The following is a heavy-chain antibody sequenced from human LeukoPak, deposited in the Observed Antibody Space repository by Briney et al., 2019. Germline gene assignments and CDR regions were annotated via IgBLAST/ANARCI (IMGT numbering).Heavy chain of an antibody. J-gene: IGHJ4*02. CDR2: ISHDGSVK. V-gene: IGHV3-30*18. CDR1: GFIFSSYG. Sequence: GGSLRLSCAASGFIFSSYGMHWVRQAPGKGLEWVAVISHDGSVKSYGDFVKGRFTVFRDNSKNTLFLEMNSLRAEDTAMYYCAKDADYYDSSGVGYFDYWGQGTLVTVSS. CDR3: AKDADYYDSSGVGYFDY. D-gene: IGHD3-22*01.